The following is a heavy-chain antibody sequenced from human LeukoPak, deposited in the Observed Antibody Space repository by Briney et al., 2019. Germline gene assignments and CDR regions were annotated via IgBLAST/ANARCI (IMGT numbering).Heavy chain of an antibody. CDR2: ISGGGGGT. Sequence: GGSLRLSCAASGFTFSSYTMSWVRQAPGKGLKWVSGISGGGGGTYYADSVKGRFTISRDNSKNTLYLQMNSLRGEDTAVYYCAKAVRSATNFDDWGQGTLVTVSS. J-gene: IGHJ4*02. D-gene: IGHD6-19*01. CDR3: AKAVRSATNFDD. V-gene: IGHV3-23*01. CDR1: GFTFSSYT.